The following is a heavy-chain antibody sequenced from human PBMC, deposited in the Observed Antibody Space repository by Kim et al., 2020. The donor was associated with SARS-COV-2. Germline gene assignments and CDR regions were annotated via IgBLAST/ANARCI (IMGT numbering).Heavy chain of an antibody. V-gene: IGHV4-34*01. D-gene: IGHD3-10*01. CDR2: INHSGST. J-gene: IGHJ5*02. Sequence: SETLSLTCAVYGGSFSGYYWSWIRQPPGKGLEWIGEINHSGSTNYNPSLKSRVTISVDTSKNQFSLKLSSVTAADTAVYYCARRRIHYGSGLQNWFDPWGQGTLVTVSS. CDR3: ARRRIHYGSGLQNWFDP. CDR1: GGSFSGYY.